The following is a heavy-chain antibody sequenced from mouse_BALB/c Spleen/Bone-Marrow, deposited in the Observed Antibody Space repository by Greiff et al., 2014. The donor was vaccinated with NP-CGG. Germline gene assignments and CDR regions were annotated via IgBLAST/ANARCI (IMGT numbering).Heavy chain of an antibody. V-gene: IGHV1-69*02. CDR1: GYTFTDNW. D-gene: IGHD2-4*01. CDR3: ARGGHDFSLDY. Sequence: PGASVKMSCKASGYTFTDNWMYWVKQRPGQGLEWIGAIDTSDSYTNFNQKFMGKASLTVDASSSTAYMQVSSLTSDDSAVYYCARGGHDFSLDYWGQGTSVTVSS. CDR2: IDTSDSYT. J-gene: IGHJ4*01.